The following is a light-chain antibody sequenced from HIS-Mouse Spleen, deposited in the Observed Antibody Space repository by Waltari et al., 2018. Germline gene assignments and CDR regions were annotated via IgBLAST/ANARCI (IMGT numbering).Light chain of an antibody. J-gene: IGLJ2*01. CDR2: SNN. CDR1: SSNTGSNT. CDR3: AAWDDSLNGVV. V-gene: IGLV1-44*01. Sequence: QSVLTQPPSASGTPGQRVPISCSGRSSNTGSNTSNWYQQLPGPAPKLLIYSNNQRPSGVPDRFSGSKSGTSASLAISGLQSEDEADYYCAAWDDSLNGVVFGGGTKLTVL.